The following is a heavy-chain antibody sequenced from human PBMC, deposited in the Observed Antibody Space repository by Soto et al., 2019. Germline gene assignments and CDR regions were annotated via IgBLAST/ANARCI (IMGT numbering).Heavy chain of an antibody. CDR1: GFTVSTNY. D-gene: IGHD3-16*01. V-gene: IGHV3-66*01. CDR2: IYSGGIT. J-gene: IGHJ4*02. CDR3: ARGEPHHYFDY. Sequence: EVQLVESGGGLVQPGGSLRLSCAASGFTVSTNYMNWVRQAPGKGLEWVSVIYSGGITYYADSVKGRFTISRDNSKNTLFLQMNSLRVEDTAVYYCARGEPHHYFDYWGQGTLVTVSS.